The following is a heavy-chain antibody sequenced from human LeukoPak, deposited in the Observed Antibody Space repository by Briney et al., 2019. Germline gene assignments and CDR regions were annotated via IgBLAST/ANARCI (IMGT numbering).Heavy chain of an antibody. V-gene: IGHV4-59*01. CDR2: IYYSGST. CDR3: ARKTYYYDYSAQGGRFNWFDP. CDR1: GGSISSYY. Sequence: SETLSLTCTVPGGSISSYYWSWIRQPPGKGLEWIGYIYYSGSTNYNPSLKSRVTISVDTSKNQFSLKLSSVTAADTAVYYCARKTYYYDYSAQGGRFNWFDPWGQGTLVTVSS. D-gene: IGHD3-22*01. J-gene: IGHJ5*02.